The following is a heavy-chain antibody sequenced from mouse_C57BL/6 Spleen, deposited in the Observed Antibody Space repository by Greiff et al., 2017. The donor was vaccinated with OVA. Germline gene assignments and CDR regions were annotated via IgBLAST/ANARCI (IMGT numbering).Heavy chain of an antibody. CDR2: IYPGSGST. D-gene: IGHD1-1*01. CDR1: GYTFTSYW. J-gene: IGHJ4*01. V-gene: IGHV1-55*01. Sequence: VQLQQPGAELVKPGASVKMSCKASGYTFTSYWITWVKQRPGQGLEWIGDIYPGSGSTNYNEKFKSKATLTVDTASSTAYMQLSRLTSEDSAVYYCARYNYGSSYLRHYYAMDYWGQGTSVTVSS. CDR3: ARYNYGSSYLRHYYAMDY.